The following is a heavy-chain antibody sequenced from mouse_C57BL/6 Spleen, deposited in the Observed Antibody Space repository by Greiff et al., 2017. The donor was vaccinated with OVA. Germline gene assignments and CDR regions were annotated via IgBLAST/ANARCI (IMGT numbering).Heavy chain of an antibody. CDR2: IYPGNSDT. V-gene: IGHV1-5*01. J-gene: IGHJ2*01. Sequence: VQLQQSGTVLARPGASVKMSCKTSGYTFTSYWMHWVKQRPGQGLEWIGAIYPGNSDTSYNQKFKGKAKLTAVTSASPAYMELSSLTNEDSAVYYCTRENTTADFDYWGQGTTLTVSS. CDR1: GYTFTSYW. D-gene: IGHD1-2*01. CDR3: TRENTTADFDY.